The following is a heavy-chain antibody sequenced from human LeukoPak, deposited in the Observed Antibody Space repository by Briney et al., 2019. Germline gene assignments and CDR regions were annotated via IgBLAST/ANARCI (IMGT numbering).Heavy chain of an antibody. CDR3: ARGPCSSTSCSTLGFDY. Sequence: GRSLRLSCAASGLTFTTYGMHWVRQAPGKGLEWVAVIWYDGTKENCGDSVKGRFTISRDNSKNTLYLQMNSLRAEDTAMYYCARGPCSSTSCSTLGFDYWGQGTLVTVSS. V-gene: IGHV3-33*01. CDR2: IWYDGTKE. J-gene: IGHJ4*02. D-gene: IGHD2-2*01. CDR1: GLTFTTYG.